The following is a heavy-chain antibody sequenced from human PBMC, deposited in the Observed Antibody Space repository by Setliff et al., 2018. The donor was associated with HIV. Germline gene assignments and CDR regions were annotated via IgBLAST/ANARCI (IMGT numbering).Heavy chain of an antibody. D-gene: IGHD1-26*01. CDR2: MNPNNGNT. CDR3: ARKRGRGATTWSYDAFDI. CDR1: GYTFVSYD. Sequence: GASVKVSCKASGYTFVSYDINWVRQATGQGLEWMGWMNPNNGNTGYSQKFQGRVTMTRNTSISTAYMELSSLRSEDTAVYYCARKRGRGATTWSYDAFDIWGQGTMVTVSS. V-gene: IGHV1-8*02. J-gene: IGHJ3*02.